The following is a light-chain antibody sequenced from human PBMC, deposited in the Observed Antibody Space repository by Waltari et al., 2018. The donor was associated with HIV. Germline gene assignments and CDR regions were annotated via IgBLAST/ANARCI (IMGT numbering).Light chain of an antibody. V-gene: IGLV2-14*03. CDR1: SSDVGGSKY. CDR3: SSYTTSNTPYV. CDR2: DVS. Sequence: QSALTQPASVSGSPGQSITISCAGTSSDVGGSKYVSCYQQHPGKAPRLMIYDVSNRPSGVSNRFSGSKSGNTASLTISGLQAEDEADYYCSSYTTSNTPYVFGTGTKVTVL. J-gene: IGLJ1*01.